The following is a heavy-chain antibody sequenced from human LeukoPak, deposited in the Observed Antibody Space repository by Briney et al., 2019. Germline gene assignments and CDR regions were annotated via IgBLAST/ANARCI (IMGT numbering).Heavy chain of an antibody. J-gene: IGHJ6*04. Sequence: GGSLRLSCAASGFTFSSYERNWVRQAPGKGLEGVSYISSSGSTIYYADSGKGRFTISRDKAKNSLYLQMNSLRAEDTAVYYCAELGITMIGGVWGKGSTVTISS. CDR3: AELGITMIGGV. D-gene: IGHD3-10*02. CDR1: GFTFSSYE. CDR2: ISSSGSTI. V-gene: IGHV3-48*03.